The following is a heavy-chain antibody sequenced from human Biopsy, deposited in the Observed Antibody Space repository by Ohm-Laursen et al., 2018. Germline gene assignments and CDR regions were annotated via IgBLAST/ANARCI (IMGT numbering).Heavy chain of an antibody. D-gene: IGHD3-22*01. J-gene: IGHJ5*02. CDR1: GGSISNNNYH. CDR2: IFYRGST. CDR3: ARDYDTSGYYYVS. Sequence: SETLSLTCTVSGGSISNNNYHWGWIRQPPGKGLEWIGSIFYRGSTHYKPSLKSRVNISVDMFKNHFSLKLNSVTAADTAVYYCARDYDTSGYYYVSWGQGTLVTVSS. V-gene: IGHV4-39*02.